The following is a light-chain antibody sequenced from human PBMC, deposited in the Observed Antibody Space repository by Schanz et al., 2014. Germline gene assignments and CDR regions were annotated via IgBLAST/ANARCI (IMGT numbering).Light chain of an antibody. Sequence: QSVLTQPASVSGSPGQSITLSCTGTSSDVGGYNYVSWYQHHPGKAPKLMIYDVSNRPSGVSNRFSGSKSGNTASLTISGLHAEDEADYYCSSYTSSTTPLVFGTGTKLTVL. CDR1: SSDVGGYNY. V-gene: IGLV2-14*03. CDR2: DVS. J-gene: IGLJ1*01. CDR3: SSYTSSTTPLV.